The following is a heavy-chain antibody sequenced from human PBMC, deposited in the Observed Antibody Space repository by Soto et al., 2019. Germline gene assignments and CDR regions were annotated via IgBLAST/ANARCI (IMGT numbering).Heavy chain of an antibody. J-gene: IGHJ4*02. CDR3: ARYGIAAAGTGAFDC. D-gene: IGHD6-13*01. V-gene: IGHV1-69*13. CDR1: GVTFSSYA. Sequence: GASVKVSCKASGVTFSSYAISWVRQAPGQGLEWMGGIIPIFGTANYAQKFQGRVTITADESTSTAYMELSSLRSEDTAVYYCARYGIAAAGTGAFDCWGQGTLVSVSS. CDR2: IIPIFGTA.